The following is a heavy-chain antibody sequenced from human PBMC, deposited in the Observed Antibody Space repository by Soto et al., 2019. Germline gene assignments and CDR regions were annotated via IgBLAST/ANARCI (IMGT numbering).Heavy chain of an antibody. V-gene: IGHV1-46*03. J-gene: IGHJ4*02. CDR1: GYTFIRYY. CDR3: VRTVTYITAAVQFNY. D-gene: IGHD6-13*01. Sequence: ASVKVSCKASGYTFIRYYMHWVRQAPGQGLERMGIINPNGGSTSHAQKFQGRVTMTRDTSTSTVYMELSNLRSEDTAVYYCVRTVTYITAAVQFNYWCQTTRVTVSS. CDR2: INPNGGST.